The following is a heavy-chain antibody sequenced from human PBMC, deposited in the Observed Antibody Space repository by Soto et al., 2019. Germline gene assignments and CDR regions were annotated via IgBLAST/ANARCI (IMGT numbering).Heavy chain of an antibody. CDR3: SRQPANYYYYYLYMDV. CDR1: GGSISSSSYY. CDR2: IYYSGST. V-gene: IGHV4-39*01. Sequence: SETLSLTCTVSGGSISSSSYYWGWIRQPPGKGLEWIGSIYYSGSTYYNPSLKSRVTISVDTSKNQFSLKLSSVTAADTAVYFFSRQPANYYYYYLYMDVWGKGTTVTVSS. J-gene: IGHJ6*03. D-gene: IGHD3-10*01.